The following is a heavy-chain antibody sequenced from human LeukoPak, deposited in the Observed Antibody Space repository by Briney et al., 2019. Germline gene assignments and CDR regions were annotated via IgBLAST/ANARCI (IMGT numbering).Heavy chain of an antibody. CDR2: IYTSGST. CDR3: ARSLRWSGYYGSYYFDY. D-gene: IGHD3-3*01. Sequence: SETLSLTCTVSGGSISSYYWSWIRQPAGKGLEWIGRIYTSGSTNYNPSLKSRVTMSVDTSKNQFSLKLSSVTAADTAVYYCARSLRWSGYYGSYYFDYWGQGTLVTVSS. J-gene: IGHJ4*02. V-gene: IGHV4-4*07. CDR1: GGSISSYY.